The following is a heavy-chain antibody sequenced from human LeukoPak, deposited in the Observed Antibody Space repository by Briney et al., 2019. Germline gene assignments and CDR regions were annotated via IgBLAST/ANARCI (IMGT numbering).Heavy chain of an antibody. V-gene: IGHV1-3*03. Sequence: EASVKVSCKASGYTFTSYAMHWVRQAPGQRLEWMGWINAGNGNTKYSQEFQGRVTITRDTSASTAYMELGSLRSEDMAVYYCARELRSNYAVTFDYWGQGTLVTVSS. J-gene: IGHJ4*02. CDR3: ARELRSNYAVTFDY. D-gene: IGHD4-11*01. CDR1: GYTFTSYA. CDR2: INAGNGNT.